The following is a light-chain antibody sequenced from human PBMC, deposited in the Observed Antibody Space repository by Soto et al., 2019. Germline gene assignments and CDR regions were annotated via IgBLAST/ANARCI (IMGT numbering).Light chain of an antibody. CDR2: EVA. V-gene: IGLV2-8*01. CDR1: KNDIGVYDF. CDR3: KSYAGSNTYV. J-gene: IGLJ1*01. Sequence: ALTQPPSASGSPGQSVTISCTGTKNDIGVYDFVSWYQHHPGKAPRLIIYEVAQRPSGVPDRFSGSKSGNTASLTVSGLQAADEADYFCKSYAGSNTYVFGSGTKLTVL.